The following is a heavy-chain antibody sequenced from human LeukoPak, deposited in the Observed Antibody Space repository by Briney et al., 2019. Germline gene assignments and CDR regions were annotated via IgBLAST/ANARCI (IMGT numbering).Heavy chain of an antibody. D-gene: IGHD4-17*01. CDR3: TKDVFSGDTRGDYDDPIFQH. J-gene: IGHJ4*02. V-gene: IGHV3-23*01. CDR2: VGTTGRRT. CDR1: GFNFRVDA. Sequence: PGGSLRLSCAASGFNFRVDAMSWIRECPGKGLEWVAGVGTTGRRTQYADSVKGRFTISRDNSRDTLSLQMNSLRAEDTAIYYCTKDVFSGDTRGDYDDPIFQHWGQGILVTVSS.